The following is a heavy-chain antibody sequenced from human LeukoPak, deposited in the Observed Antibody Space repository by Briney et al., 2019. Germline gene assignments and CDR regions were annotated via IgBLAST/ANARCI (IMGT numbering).Heavy chain of an antibody. J-gene: IGHJ4*02. CDR1: GFTFSRFR. Sequence: GGSLRLSCAASGFTFSRFRMSWVRQPPGKGLEWVANINQDGSDLYYVDSVKGRFTVSTDSGKNSLYLQMNSLRAEDTAVHYCASSWGSAIDFWGQGTLVTVSS. V-gene: IGHV3-7*01. CDR2: INQDGSDL. D-gene: IGHD3-16*01. CDR3: ASSWGSAIDF.